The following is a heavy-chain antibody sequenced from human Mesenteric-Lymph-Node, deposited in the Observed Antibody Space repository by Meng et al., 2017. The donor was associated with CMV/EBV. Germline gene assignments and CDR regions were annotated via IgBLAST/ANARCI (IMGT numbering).Heavy chain of an antibody. J-gene: IGHJ4*02. V-gene: IGHV3-30*04. CDR3: ARAYLILEQLAPSDC. Sequence: SGFTFSIYAMHWVRQAPGKGLEWVAFISYDGNNKYYADSVKGRFTISRDNSKNTLSLQMNSLRAEDTAVYYCARAYLILEQLAPSDCWGPGTLVTVSS. CDR2: ISYDGNNK. CDR1: GFTFSIYA. D-gene: IGHD2-15*01.